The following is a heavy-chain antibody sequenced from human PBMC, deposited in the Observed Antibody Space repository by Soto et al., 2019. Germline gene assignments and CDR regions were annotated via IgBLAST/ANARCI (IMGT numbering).Heavy chain of an antibody. CDR1: GFTFSNYD. D-gene: IGHD6-13*01. CDR3: ASGGWGSSWYEGGSRIDY. Sequence: EVQLVESGGGLVQPGGSLRLSCAASGFTFSNYDMHWVRQVTGKGLEWVSAIGAAGDTYYPDSVKGRFTISRENAKNSLYLQMNSLRAEDPAVYYCASGGWGSSWYEGGSRIDYWGQGALVTVSS. J-gene: IGHJ4*02. CDR2: IGAAGDT. V-gene: IGHV3-13*01.